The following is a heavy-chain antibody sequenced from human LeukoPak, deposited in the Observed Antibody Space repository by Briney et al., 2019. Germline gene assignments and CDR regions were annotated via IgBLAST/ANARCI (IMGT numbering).Heavy chain of an antibody. CDR3: ARAPPYDSSGLLDY. V-gene: IGHV3-30*02. D-gene: IGHD3-22*01. J-gene: IGHJ4*02. CDR1: GFTFSSYG. CDR2: IRYDGSNK. Sequence: PGGSLRLSCAASGFTFSSYGMHWVRQAPGKGLEWVAFIRYDGSNKYYADSVKGRFTISRDNSKNTLYLQMNSLRAEDTAVYYCARAPPYDSSGLLDYWGQGTLVTGSS.